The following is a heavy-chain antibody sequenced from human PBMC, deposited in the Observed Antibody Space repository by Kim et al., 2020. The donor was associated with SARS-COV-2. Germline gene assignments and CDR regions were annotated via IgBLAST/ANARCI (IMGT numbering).Heavy chain of an antibody. Sequence: SETLSLTCTVSGGSISRSDYYWGRIRQPTGKELVYIVSIYYSGSTYYNPSLKSRVTISVDTSKNQFSLKLSSVTAADTAFYCCARPSRRYTYCRFDPWGQGTLVTVSS. V-gene: IGHV4-39*01. J-gene: IGHJ5*02. D-gene: IGHD5-18*01. CDR1: GGSISRSDYY. CDR2: IYYSGST. CDR3: ARPSRRYTYCRFDP.